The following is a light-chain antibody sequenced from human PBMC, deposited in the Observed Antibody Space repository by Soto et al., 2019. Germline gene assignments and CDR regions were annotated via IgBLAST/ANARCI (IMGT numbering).Light chain of an antibody. CDR3: QTWGPGVQEV. CDR2: LNSDGSH. Sequence: QPVRTQSPSASASLGASVKLTCTLSSGLSSYAIAWHQQQPEKGPRYLMKLNSDGSHSKGDGIPDRFSGSSSGPERYLTISSLQSEDEADYYCQTWGPGVQEVFGGGTKLTVL. J-gene: IGLJ2*01. CDR1: SGLSSYA. V-gene: IGLV4-69*01.